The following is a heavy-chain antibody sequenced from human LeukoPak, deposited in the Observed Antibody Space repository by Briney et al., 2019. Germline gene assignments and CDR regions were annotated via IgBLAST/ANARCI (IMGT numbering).Heavy chain of an antibody. CDR2: ISGSGGST. CDR3: TSSNGALDY. CDR1: GFTFSSYA. V-gene: IGHV3-23*01. J-gene: IGHJ4*02. Sequence: GGSLRLSCAASGFTFSSYAMSWVRQAPGKGLECVSAISGSGGSTYYADSVKGRFTISRDNSKNSLYLQMNSLRADDTAVYYCTSSNGALDYWGQGTLVTVSS. D-gene: IGHD2-8*01.